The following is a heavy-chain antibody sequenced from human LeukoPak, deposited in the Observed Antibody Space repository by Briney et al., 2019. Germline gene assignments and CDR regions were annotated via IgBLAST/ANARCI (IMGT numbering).Heavy chain of an antibody. CDR3: ARLEDGWYHYYGMDV. CDR1: GGSISSGGYS. J-gene: IGHJ6*02. V-gene: IGHV4-30-2*01. CDR2: IYHSGST. D-gene: IGHD4-17*01. Sequence: PSQTLSLTCAVSGGSISSGGYSWSWIRQPPGKGLEWIGYIYHSGSTYYNPSLKSRVTISVDRSKNQFSLKLSSVTAADTAVYYCARLEDGWYHYYGMDVWGQGTTVTVSS.